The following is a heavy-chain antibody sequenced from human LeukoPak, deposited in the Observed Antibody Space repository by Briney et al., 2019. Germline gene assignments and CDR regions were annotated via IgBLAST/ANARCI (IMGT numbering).Heavy chain of an antibody. D-gene: IGHD2-15*01. CDR3: ARGSYCGGGSCYDYSYYGMDV. CDR2: ISYDGSNK. CDR1: GFTFGSYA. J-gene: IGHJ6*02. Sequence: GGSLRLSCAASGFTFGSYAMHWVRQAPGKGLEWVAVISYDGSNKYYADSVKGRFTISRDNSKNTLYLQMNSLRAEDTAVYYCARGSYCGGGSCYDYSYYGMDVWGQGTTVTVSS. V-gene: IGHV3-30-3*01.